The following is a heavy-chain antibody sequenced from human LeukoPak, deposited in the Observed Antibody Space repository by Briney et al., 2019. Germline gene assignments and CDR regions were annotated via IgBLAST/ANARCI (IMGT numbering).Heavy chain of an antibody. CDR2: TYSSGST. J-gene: IGHJ4*02. D-gene: IGHD7-27*01. V-gene: IGHV4-61*02. CDR3: ARGLGIGKDYFDC. Sequence: SQTLSLTGTVSGGSINSGSYYWSWIRQPAGKGLEWIGRTYSSGSTNYNPSLKGRVTISVDTSKNQFSLNLSSVTAADTAVYYCARGLGIGKDYFDCWGQGTLVTVSS. CDR1: GGSINSGSYY.